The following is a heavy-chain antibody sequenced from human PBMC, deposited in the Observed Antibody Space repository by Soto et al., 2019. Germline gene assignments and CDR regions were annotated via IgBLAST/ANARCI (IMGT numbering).Heavy chain of an antibody. CDR2: ISGSGSNT. D-gene: IGHD1-26*01. J-gene: IGHJ4*02. V-gene: IGHV3-23*01. Sequence: WGSLRLSCAASGFTFTSYAISCVRLTPGKGLEWVSAISGSGSNTFYADSVRGRFTISRDNSKNTVFLQMNNLRAEDTAVYFCARDRATFDYWGQGTRVTVSS. CDR1: GFTFTSYA. CDR3: ARDRATFDY.